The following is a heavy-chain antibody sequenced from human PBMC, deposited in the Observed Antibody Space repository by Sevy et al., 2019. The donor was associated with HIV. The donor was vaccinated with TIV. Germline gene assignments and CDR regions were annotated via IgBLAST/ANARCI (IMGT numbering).Heavy chain of an antibody. J-gene: IGHJ4*02. CDR1: GGTFSSYA. D-gene: IGHD2-21*01. CDR3: ARGPLMVMGYYFDY. Sequence: ASVKVSCKASGGTFSSYAISWVRQAPGQGLEWRGGIIPIFGTANYAQKFQGRVTITADESTSTAYMELGSLRSEDTAVYYCARGPLMVMGYYFDYWGQGTLVTVSS. CDR2: IIPIFGTA. V-gene: IGHV1-69*13.